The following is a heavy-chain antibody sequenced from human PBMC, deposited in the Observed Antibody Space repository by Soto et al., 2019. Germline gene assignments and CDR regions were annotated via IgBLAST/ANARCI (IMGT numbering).Heavy chain of an antibody. V-gene: IGHV4-34*01. CDR1: GVSFSDYS. D-gene: IGHD3-22*01. J-gene: IGHJ4*02. CDR2: INDSGST. Sequence: AETLSLTCAVYGVSFSDYSWTWIRQPPGKGLEWIGEINDSGSTNYTPSLERRVTISRDTSKNRFSLKLSSVTAADTAVYYCARGSHKLHSYDSSGVYHYLDYSGKGSLVTVSS. CDR3: ARGSHKLHSYDSSGVYHYLDY.